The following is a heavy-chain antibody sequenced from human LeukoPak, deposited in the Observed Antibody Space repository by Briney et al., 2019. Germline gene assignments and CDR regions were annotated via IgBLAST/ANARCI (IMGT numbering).Heavy chain of an antibody. CDR3: AREKKVTPPHWFDP. J-gene: IGHJ5*02. CDR1: DGSISSYY. V-gene: IGHV4-4*07. CDR2: IYTSGST. Sequence: SETLSLTCTVSDGSISSYYWSWIRQPAGKGLEWIGRIYTSGSTNYNPSLKSRVTMSVDTSKNQFSLKLSSVTAADTAVYYCAREKKVTPPHWFDPWGQGTLVTVSS. D-gene: IGHD2-21*02.